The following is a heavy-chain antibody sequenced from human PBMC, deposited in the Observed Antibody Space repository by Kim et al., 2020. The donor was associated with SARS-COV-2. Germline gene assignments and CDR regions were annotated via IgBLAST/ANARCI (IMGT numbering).Heavy chain of an antibody. CDR2: ISGSGGST. D-gene: IGHD6-13*01. J-gene: IGHJ6*02. CDR1: GFTFSSYA. CDR3: AKDNAAPMRPIAAAARPVYYGMDV. V-gene: IGHV3-23*01. Sequence: GGSLRLSCAASGFTFSSYAMSWVRQAPGKGLEWVSAISGSGGSTYYADSVKGRFTISRDNSKNTLYLQMNSLRAEDTAVYYCAKDNAAPMRPIAAAARPVYYGMDVWGQGTTVTVSS.